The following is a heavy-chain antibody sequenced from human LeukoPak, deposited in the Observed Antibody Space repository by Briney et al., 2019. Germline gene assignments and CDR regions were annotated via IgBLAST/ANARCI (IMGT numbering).Heavy chain of an antibody. CDR3: AKDHKATYYYDSSGYYPS. CDR2: ISGSGGST. J-gene: IGHJ5*02. D-gene: IGHD3-22*01. Sequence: PGGSLRLSCAASGFTFSSYAMSWVRQAPGKGLEWVSAISGSGGSTYYADSVKGRFTISRDNSKNTLYLQMNSLRAEDTAVYYCAKDHKATYYYDSSGYYPSWGQGTLVTVSS. V-gene: IGHV3-23*01. CDR1: GFTFSSYA.